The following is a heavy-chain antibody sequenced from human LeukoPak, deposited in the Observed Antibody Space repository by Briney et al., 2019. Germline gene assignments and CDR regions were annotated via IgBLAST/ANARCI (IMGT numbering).Heavy chain of an antibody. CDR3: ARHAKTYYYDSSGYIPDY. V-gene: IGHV5-51*01. Sequence: RGESLKISCKGSGYSFTSYWIGWVRQMPGKGLEWMGIIYPGDSDTRYSPSFQGQVTISADKSISTAYLQWSSLKASDTAMYYCARHAKTYYYDSSGYIPDYWGQGTLVTVSS. CDR1: GYSFTSYW. J-gene: IGHJ4*02. D-gene: IGHD3-22*01. CDR2: IYPGDSDT.